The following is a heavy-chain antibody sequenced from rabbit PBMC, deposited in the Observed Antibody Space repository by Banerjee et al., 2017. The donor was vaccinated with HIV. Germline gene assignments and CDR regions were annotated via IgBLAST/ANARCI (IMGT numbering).Heavy chain of an antibody. J-gene: IGHJ4*01. CDR1: GFTFSSYV. V-gene: IGHV1S45*01. CDR2: INTNNGAT. Sequence: QEQLEESGGGLVQPEGSLTLTCKASGFTFSSYVMCWVRQAPGKGLEWIGCINTNNGATYYASWAKGRFTISKTSPTTVTLQMTSLTAADTATYFCARGPYHSAALWGQGTLVTVS. D-gene: IGHD4-1*01. CDR3: ARGPYHSAAL.